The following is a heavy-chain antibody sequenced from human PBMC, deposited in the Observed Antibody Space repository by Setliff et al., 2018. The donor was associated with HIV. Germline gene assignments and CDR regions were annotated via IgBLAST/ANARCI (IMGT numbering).Heavy chain of an antibody. CDR1: GDKFGSFD. CDR3: ARGIDILVKMGIYYHYMDV. J-gene: IGHJ6*03. Sequence: ASVKVSCKTSGDKFGSFDINWVRQASGQGLEWVGWVYASTGHTAYARKFEGRVTMTWDPSTGIGYMELNSMRADDTAVYYCARGIDILVKMGIYYHYMDVWGKGTTVTVSS. V-gene: IGHV1-8*01. CDR2: VYASTGHT. D-gene: IGHD2-15*01.